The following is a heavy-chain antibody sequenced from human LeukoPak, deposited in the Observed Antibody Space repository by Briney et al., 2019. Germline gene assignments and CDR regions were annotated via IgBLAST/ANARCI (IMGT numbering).Heavy chain of an antibody. CDR1: GFTFSSYA. Sequence: GGSLRLSCAASGFTFSSYAMHWVRQAPGKGLEWVAVISYDGSNKYYADSVKGRFTISRDNSKNTLHLQMNSLRAEDTAVYYCASPDAQWLVDYWGQGTLVTVSS. J-gene: IGHJ4*02. CDR2: ISYDGSNK. CDR3: ASPDAQWLVDY. V-gene: IGHV3-30-3*01. D-gene: IGHD6-19*01.